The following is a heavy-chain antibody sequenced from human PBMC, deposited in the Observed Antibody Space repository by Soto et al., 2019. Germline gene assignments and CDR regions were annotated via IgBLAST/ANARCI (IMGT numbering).Heavy chain of an antibody. Sequence: PSETLSLTCTVSGGSISSYYWSWIRQPPGKGLEWIGYIYYSGSTYYNPSLKSRVTISVDTSKNQFSLKLSSVTAADTAVYYCARDLDGYNPYYFDYWGQGTLVTVSS. D-gene: IGHD5-12*01. J-gene: IGHJ4*02. CDR3: ARDLDGYNPYYFDY. CDR1: GGSISSYY. CDR2: IYYSGST. V-gene: IGHV4-59*12.